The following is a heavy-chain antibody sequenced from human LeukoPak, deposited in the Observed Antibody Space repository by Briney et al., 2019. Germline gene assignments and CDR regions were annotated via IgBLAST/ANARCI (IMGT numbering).Heavy chain of an antibody. D-gene: IGHD3-22*01. CDR2: IYYSGST. V-gene: IGHV4-59*08. CDR3: ARHYDSSAYYYDY. CDR1: GGSISSYY. Sequence: ASETLSLTCTVSGGSISSYYWSWIRQPPGKGLEWIGYIYYSGSTNYNPSLKSRVTISVDTSKNQFSLKLNSVTAADTAVYYCARHYDSSAYYYDYWGQGTLVTVSS. J-gene: IGHJ4*02.